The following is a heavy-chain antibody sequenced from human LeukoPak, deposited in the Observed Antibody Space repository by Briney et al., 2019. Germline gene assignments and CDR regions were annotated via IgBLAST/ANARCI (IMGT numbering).Heavy chain of an antibody. V-gene: IGHV3-43*02. J-gene: IGHJ5*01. CDR3: ARESDSSGWYDS. CDR2: ISGDGGST. D-gene: IGHD3-22*01. Sequence: EGSLRLSCAAPGFSFDDYAIHWVRQAPGKGLEWVSLISGDGGSTFYADSVKGRFTISRDNSKNSLYLQMSSLRSEDTALYYCARESDSSGWYDSWGQGTLVTVSS. CDR1: GFSFDDYA.